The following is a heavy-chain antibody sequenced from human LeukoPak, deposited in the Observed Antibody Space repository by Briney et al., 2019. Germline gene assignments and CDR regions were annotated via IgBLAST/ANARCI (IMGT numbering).Heavy chain of an antibody. V-gene: IGHV4-38-2*02. CDR2: IYHSGRT. J-gene: IGHJ5*02. Sequence: SETLSLTCTVSGYSISSGDYWGWIRQPPGKGLEWIGSIYHSGRTYYNPSLKSRVTISVDTSKNQVSLILTSVTAADTAVYYCARGRYYYGSGSQNSYNCFDPWGQGTLVTVSS. CDR3: ARGRYYYGSGSQNSYNCFDP. D-gene: IGHD3-10*01. CDR1: GYSISSGDY.